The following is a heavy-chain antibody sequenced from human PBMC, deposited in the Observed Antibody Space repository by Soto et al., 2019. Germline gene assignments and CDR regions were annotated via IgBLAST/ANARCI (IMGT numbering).Heavy chain of an antibody. Sequence: QLHLQESGPGRVKPSETLSLKCSVSGVSISTSGSYWGWVRRAPEKGLEWIGVASYVGTINYNPTLTRRVAISVDTAKKQFCLKLTSVTAADTAVYYCARLPLVRGVPAWGQGTLGTVSS. CDR1: GVSISTSGSY. CDR2: ASYVGTI. CDR3: ARLPLVRGVPA. D-gene: IGHD3-10*01. J-gene: IGHJ5*02. V-gene: IGHV4-39*01.